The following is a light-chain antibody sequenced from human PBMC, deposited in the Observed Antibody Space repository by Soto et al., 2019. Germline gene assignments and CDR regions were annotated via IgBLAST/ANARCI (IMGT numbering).Light chain of an antibody. J-gene: IGLJ2*01. V-gene: IGLV2-14*01. Sequence: QSALTQPASVSGSPGQSITISCTGTSSDVGGYNYVSWYQQHPGKAPKLMIYDVSNRPSGVSNRFSGSKSGNTASLTISGLQADDEADYYCSSYTCSSTLVVFGGGTKLTF. CDR2: DVS. CDR3: SSYTCSSTLVV. CDR1: SSDVGGYNY.